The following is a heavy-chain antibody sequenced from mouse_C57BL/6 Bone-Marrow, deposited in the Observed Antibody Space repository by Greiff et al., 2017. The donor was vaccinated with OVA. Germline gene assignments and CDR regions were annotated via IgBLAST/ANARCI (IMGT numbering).Heavy chain of an antibody. Sequence: EVQGVESGGGLVQPGGSLKLSCAASGFTFSDYGMAWVRQAPRKGPEWVAFISNLAYSIYYADTVTGRFTISRENAKNTLYLEMSSLRSEDTAMYYCARHGYPYYFDYWGQGTTLTVSS. CDR2: ISNLAYSI. V-gene: IGHV5-15*01. CDR3: ARHGYPYYFDY. CDR1: GFTFSDYG. J-gene: IGHJ2*01. D-gene: IGHD2-2*01.